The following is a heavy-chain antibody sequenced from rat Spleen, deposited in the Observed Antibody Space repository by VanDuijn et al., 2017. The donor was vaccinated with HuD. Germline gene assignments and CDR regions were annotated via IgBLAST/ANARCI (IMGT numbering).Heavy chain of an antibody. J-gene: IGHJ1*01. CDR3: ARVIYYYVSGGWYFDF. CDR1: GFTFSYYG. D-gene: IGHD1-12*01. V-gene: IGHV5-29*01. Sequence: EVQLVESGGGLVQPGRSLKLSCAASGFTFSYYGMAWVRQAPTKGLEWVATVSYDGRSTYYRDSVKGRFTISRDNAKSTLYLQIDSLRSEDTATYYYARVIYYYVSGGWYFDFWGPGTKVTVSS. CDR2: VSYDGRST.